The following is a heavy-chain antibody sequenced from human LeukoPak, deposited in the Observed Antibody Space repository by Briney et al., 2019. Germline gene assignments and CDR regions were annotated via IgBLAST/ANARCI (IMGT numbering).Heavy chain of an antibody. CDR2: INTNTGNP. J-gene: IGHJ3*02. CDR3: AREEMATTRDAFDI. CDR1: GYTFTSYA. V-gene: IGHV7-4-1*02. Sequence: ASVKVSCKASGYTFTSYAMNWVRQAPGQGLEWMGWINTNTGNPTYAQGFTGRFVFSLDTSLSTAYLQISSLKAEDTAVYYCAREEMATTRDAFDIWGQGTMVTVSS. D-gene: IGHD5-24*01.